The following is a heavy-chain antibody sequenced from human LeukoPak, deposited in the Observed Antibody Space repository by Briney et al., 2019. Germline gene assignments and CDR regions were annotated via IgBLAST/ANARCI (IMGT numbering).Heavy chain of an antibody. D-gene: IGHD2-2*01. V-gene: IGHV1-2*02. CDR1: GYIFSKYY. CDR3: ARVPCLTTSCSPYNWFDP. CDR2: INPNNSGT. Sequence: GASVKVSCKASGYIFSKYYVHWVRQAPGQGLEWMGWINPNNSGTNYAQKFQGRVTMTRDTSISTAYMELSSLRSDDTAVFYCARVPCLTTSCSPYNWFDPWGQGTLVTVSS. J-gene: IGHJ5*02.